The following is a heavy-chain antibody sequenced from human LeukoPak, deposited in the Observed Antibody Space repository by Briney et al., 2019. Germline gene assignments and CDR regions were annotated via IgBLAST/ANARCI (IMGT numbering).Heavy chain of an antibody. V-gene: IGHV3-23*01. CDR1: GFTFSISA. D-gene: IGHD1-14*01. CDR3: ARDLTHRFDY. J-gene: IGHJ4*02. Sequence: GGSLRLSCSASGFTFSISAMSWVRQAPGKGLEWVSAISGSGGSTYYADSVKGRFTISRDNSKNTLYLQMNSLRAEDTAVYYCARDLTHRFDYWGQGTLVTVSS. CDR2: ISGSGGST.